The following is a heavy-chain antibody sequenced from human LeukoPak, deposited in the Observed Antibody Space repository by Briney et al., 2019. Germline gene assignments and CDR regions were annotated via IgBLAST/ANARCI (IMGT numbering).Heavy chain of an antibody. Sequence: GGSLRLSCAASGFTFSSQNMNWARQAPGKGLEWVSRTSGSGDITYYADSVKGRFTISRTNSKNTLYLQMNSLRAEDTAVYYCARYRSGGGGYYSGIDHWGQGTLVAVSS. D-gene: IGHD2-15*01. CDR1: GFTFSSQN. CDR3: ARYRSGGGGYYSGIDH. V-gene: IGHV3-23*01. CDR2: TSGSGDIT. J-gene: IGHJ4*02.